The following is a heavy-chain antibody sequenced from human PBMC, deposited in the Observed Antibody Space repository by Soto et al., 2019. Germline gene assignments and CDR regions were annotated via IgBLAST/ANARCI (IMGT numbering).Heavy chain of an antibody. CDR1: GFTFSSYS. CDR3: ARDATADGYSGYYYYGTDV. Sequence: GGSLRLSCAASGFTFSSYSMNWVRQAPGKGLEWVSSISSSSSYIYYADSVKGRFTISRDNAKNSLYLQMNSLRAEETAVYYCARDATADGYSGYYYYGTDVRGKGTTVTVSS. D-gene: IGHD5-18*01. V-gene: IGHV3-21*01. J-gene: IGHJ6*04. CDR2: ISSSSSYI.